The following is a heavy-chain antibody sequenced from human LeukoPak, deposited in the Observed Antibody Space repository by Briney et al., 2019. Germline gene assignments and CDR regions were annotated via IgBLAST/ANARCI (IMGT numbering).Heavy chain of an antibody. Sequence: SETLSLTCTVSGGSISSYYWSWIRQPPGKGLEWIGYIYYSGYTNYNPSLKSRVTISVDTSKNQFSLKLSSVTAADTAVYYCARGGLGATYFDYWGQGTLVTVSS. CDR2: IYYSGYT. J-gene: IGHJ4*02. CDR1: GGSISSYY. CDR3: ARGGLGATYFDY. D-gene: IGHD1-26*01. V-gene: IGHV4-59*01.